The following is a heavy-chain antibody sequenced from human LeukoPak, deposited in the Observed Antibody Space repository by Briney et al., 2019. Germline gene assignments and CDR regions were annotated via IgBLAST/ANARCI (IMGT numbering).Heavy chain of an antibody. CDR3: ARVVSHYDFWSGSADYHFDY. D-gene: IGHD3-3*01. Sequence: PSETLSLTCTVSGGSISSGGYSWSWIRQPPGKGLEWIGYIYHSGSTYYNPSLKSRVTISVDRSKNQFSLKLSSVTAADTAVYYCARVVSHYDFWSGSADYHFDYWGQGTLVTVSS. CDR1: GGSISSGGYS. J-gene: IGHJ4*02. V-gene: IGHV4-30-2*01. CDR2: IYHSGST.